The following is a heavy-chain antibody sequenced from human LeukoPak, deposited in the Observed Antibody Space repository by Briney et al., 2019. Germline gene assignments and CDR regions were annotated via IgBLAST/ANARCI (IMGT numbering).Heavy chain of an antibody. CDR3: ARVGGYQLDAFDI. CDR2: IYYSGST. Sequence: HPSETLSLTCTVSGGSISSYYWSWIRQPPGKGLEWIGYIYYSGSTNYNPSLKSRVTISVDTSKNQFSLKLSSVTAADTAVYYCARVGGYQLDAFDIWGQGTMVTVSS. CDR1: GGSISSYY. D-gene: IGHD3-16*02. V-gene: IGHV4-59*01. J-gene: IGHJ3*02.